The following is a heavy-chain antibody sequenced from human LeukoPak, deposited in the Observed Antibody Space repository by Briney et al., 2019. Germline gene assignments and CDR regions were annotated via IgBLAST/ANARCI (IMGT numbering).Heavy chain of an antibody. CDR2: IYYSGST. J-gene: IGHJ4*02. CDR1: GGSISSSSYY. CDR3: ARSDWLVRGGDDY. V-gene: IGHV4-39*01. Sequence: PSETLSLTCIVSGGSISSSSYYWGWIRQPPGKGLEWIGSIYYSGSTYYNPSLKSRVTISVDTSKNQFSLEVSSVTAADTAVYYCARSDWLVRGGDDYWGQGTLVTVSS. D-gene: IGHD6-19*01.